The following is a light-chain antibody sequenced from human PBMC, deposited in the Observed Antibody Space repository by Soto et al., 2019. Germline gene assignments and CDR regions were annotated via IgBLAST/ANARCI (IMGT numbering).Light chain of an antibody. J-gene: IGKJ1*01. CDR1: QSISSW. CDR2: KAS. V-gene: IGKV1-5*03. CDR3: QQYNSYPWT. Sequence: DIQMTQSPSTLSASTGDRITMXXRASQSISSWLAWYQQKPGKAPKXLIYKASSLESGVPSRFSGSGSGTEFILTISSLQPDDFATYYCQQYNSYPWTFGQGTKVDIK.